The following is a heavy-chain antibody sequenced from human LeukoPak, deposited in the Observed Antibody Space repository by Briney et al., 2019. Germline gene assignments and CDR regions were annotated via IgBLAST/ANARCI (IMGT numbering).Heavy chain of an antibody. CDR3: ARDSRFWSGYYTTYYFDY. V-gene: IGHV1-69*04. Sequence: GASVKPSCKASGGTFSSYAISRVRQAPGHGLESMGRIIPILCIAHYAQKFQGRVTITADKSTSTAYMELSSLRSEDTAVYYCARDSRFWSGYYTTYYFDYWGQGTLVTVSS. CDR1: GGTFSSYA. D-gene: IGHD3-3*01. CDR2: IIPILCIA. J-gene: IGHJ4*02.